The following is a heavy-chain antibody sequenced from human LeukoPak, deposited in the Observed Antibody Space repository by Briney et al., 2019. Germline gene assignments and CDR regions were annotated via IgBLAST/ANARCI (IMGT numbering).Heavy chain of an antibody. V-gene: IGHV3-30*03. Sequence: PGRSLRLSCAASGFTFSNYGMHWVRQAPGKGLEWVALISNDGSNEYYADSMRGRFTISRDNSKNTLYLQMNSLRAEDTAVYYCARGGVVYPDSFDIWGRGTMVTVSS. J-gene: IGHJ3*02. D-gene: IGHD2-15*01. CDR3: ARGGVVYPDSFDI. CDR2: ISNDGSNE. CDR1: GFTFSNYG.